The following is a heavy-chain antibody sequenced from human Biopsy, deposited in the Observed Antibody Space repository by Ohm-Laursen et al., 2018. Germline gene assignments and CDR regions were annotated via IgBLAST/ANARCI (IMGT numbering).Heavy chain of an antibody. J-gene: IGHJ5*02. CDR3: ATGPVQMVYANLRGEFAS. Sequence: SLRLSCAASGFTFSDYYMNWFRRAPGKGLEWIAYIHKDSTTEYYADSVRGRFSISRDNAQKSLYLQMNGLRADDTAVYYCATGPVQMVYANLRGEFASWGQGALVTVSS. V-gene: IGHV3-11*01. CDR1: GFTFSDYY. CDR2: IHKDSTTE. D-gene: IGHD2-8*01.